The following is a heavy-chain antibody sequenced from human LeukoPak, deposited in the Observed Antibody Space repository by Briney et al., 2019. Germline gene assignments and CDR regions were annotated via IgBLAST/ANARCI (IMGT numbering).Heavy chain of an antibody. Sequence: PSETLSLTCAVYGGSFSGYYWSWIRQPPGKGLEWIGEIDHSGSTNYNPSLKSRVTISVDTSKNQFSLKLSSVTAADTAVYYCAREGVVGAYGHFDYWGQGTLVTVSS. J-gene: IGHJ4*02. CDR2: IDHSGST. V-gene: IGHV4-34*01. D-gene: IGHD2-15*01. CDR1: GGSFSGYY. CDR3: AREGVVGAYGHFDY.